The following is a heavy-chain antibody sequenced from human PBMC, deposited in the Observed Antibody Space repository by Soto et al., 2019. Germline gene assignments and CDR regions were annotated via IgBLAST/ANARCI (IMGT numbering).Heavy chain of an antibody. CDR2: IRHDGSNK. CDR3: ARDNRDYYYYMDV. CDR1: GFTLSSYA. Sequence: PGGSLRLSCAASGFTLSSYAMSWVRQAPGKGLEWVAVIRHDGSNKYYADSVKGRFAISRDNPKNTLYLQMNSLRAEDTAVYYCARDNRDYYYYMDVWGKGTTVTVSS. V-gene: IGHV3-33*08. J-gene: IGHJ6*03.